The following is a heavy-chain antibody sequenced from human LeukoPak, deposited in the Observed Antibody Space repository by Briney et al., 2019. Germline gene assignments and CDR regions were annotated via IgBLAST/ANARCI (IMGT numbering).Heavy chain of an antibody. V-gene: IGHV1-2*02. CDR1: GYNFTDFY. D-gene: IGHD1-14*01. CDR2: IKPNSGVT. Sequence: ASVKVSCKTSGYNFTDFYIHWVRQAPGQGLEWMGLIKPNSGVTKHADHFQGTVTMTTETSMRTAFMELSRLRCDDTADYYCARDPPMAGTPSLDSWGQGTPVIVSS. CDR3: ARDPPMAGTPSLDS. J-gene: IGHJ5*01.